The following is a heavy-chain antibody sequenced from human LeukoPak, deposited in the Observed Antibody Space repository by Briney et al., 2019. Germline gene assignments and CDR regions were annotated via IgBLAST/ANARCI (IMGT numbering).Heavy chain of an antibody. D-gene: IGHD3-22*01. CDR3: AKFMDYYDSSGYGDAFDI. CDR1: GFTFSIHA. CDR2: ISESGGNT. J-gene: IGHJ3*02. Sequence: GGSLRLSCAASGFTFSIHAMSWVRQAPGKGLEWVSGISESGGNTYYADSVKGRFTISRDNSKNTLYLQMNSLRAEDTAVYYCAKFMDYYDSSGYGDAFDIWGQGTMVTVSS. V-gene: IGHV3-23*01.